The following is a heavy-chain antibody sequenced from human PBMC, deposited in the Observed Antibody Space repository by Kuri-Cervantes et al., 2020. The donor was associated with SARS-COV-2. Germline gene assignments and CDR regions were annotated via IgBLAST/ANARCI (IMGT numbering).Heavy chain of an antibody. CDR2: ISGSSSYI. D-gene: IGHD1-7*01. J-gene: IGHJ4*02. CDR3: ARDNSITGTTFDY. V-gene: IGHV3-21*01. Sequence: GESLKISCAASGFTFSSYAMSWVRQAPGKGLEWVSAISGSSSYIYYADSVKGRFTISRDNAKNSLYLQMNSLRAEDTAVYYCARDNSITGTTFDYWGQGTLVTVSS. CDR1: GFTFSSYA.